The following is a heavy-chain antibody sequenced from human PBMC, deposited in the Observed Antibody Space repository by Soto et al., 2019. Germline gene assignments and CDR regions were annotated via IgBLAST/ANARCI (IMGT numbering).Heavy chain of an antibody. D-gene: IGHD1-26*01. CDR3: AKDGATKGWPFDY. CDR1: GFTFDDYV. V-gene: IGHV3-9*01. CDR2: ISWNSGSI. J-gene: IGHJ4*02. Sequence: EVQLVESGGGLVQPGRSLRLSCAASGFTFDDYVMHWVRQAPGKGLEWVSGISWNSGSIGYADSVKGRFTISRDNAKNSLYLQMNSLRPEDTALYYCAKDGATKGWPFDYWGQGTLVTVSS.